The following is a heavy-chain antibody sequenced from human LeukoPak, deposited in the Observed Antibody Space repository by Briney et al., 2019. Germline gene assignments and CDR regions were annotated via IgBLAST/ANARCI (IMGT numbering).Heavy chain of an antibody. CDR1: GGSISSYY. V-gene: IGHV4-59*01. CDR2: IYYSGST. Sequence: SETLSLTCTVSGGSISSYYRSWIRQPPGKGLEWIGYIYYSGSTNYNPSLKSRVTMSVDKSKNQFSLKLSSVTAADTAVYYCARDSLSFDYWGQGTLVTVSS. CDR3: ARDSLSFDY. J-gene: IGHJ4*02.